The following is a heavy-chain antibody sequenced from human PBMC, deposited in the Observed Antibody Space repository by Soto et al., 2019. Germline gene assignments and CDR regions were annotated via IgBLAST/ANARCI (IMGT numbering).Heavy chain of an antibody. V-gene: IGHV4-39*01. CDR1: GDSMSSGTYH. CDR3: ARLRNLGYSSGWLPPFDY. CDR2: IYYSGTT. J-gene: IGHJ4*02. D-gene: IGHD6-19*01. Sequence: SETLSLTCSVSGDSMSSGTYHWDWIRQPPGKGLEWIGTIYYSGTTYYNPSLKSRLTISVDTSKNHFSLKLSSVTAADTAVYYFARLRNLGYSSGWLPPFDYWGQGTLVTVSS.